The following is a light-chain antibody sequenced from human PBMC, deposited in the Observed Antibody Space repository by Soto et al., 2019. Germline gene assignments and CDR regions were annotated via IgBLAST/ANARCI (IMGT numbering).Light chain of an antibody. CDR3: PSYDTTLPTF. CDR2: GNN. Sequence: QSVLTQPPSVSGAPGQRVTFSCTGSSSNIGAGYDVPWYQHLPGTAPKLLIFGNNNRASGVPDRFSGSKSGTSASLAITGLQAEDEADYYCPSYDTTLPTFFGGGTKLTVL. J-gene: IGLJ2*01. V-gene: IGLV1-40*01. CDR1: SSNIGAGYD.